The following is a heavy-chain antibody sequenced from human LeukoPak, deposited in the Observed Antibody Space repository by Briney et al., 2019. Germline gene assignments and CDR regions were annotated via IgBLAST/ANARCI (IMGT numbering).Heavy chain of an antibody. CDR1: GYTFTGYY. D-gene: IGHD3-22*01. CDR3: AMYHYDSSGPYVGAFDI. CDR2: MNPNSGHT. V-gene: IGHV1-8*02. Sequence: ASVKVSCKASGYTFTGYYMHWVRQATGQGLEWLGWMNPNSGHTGFAQKFQGRVTMTRDTSISTAYMELSSLRSEDTAMYYCAMYHYDSSGPYVGAFDIWGQGTMVTVSS. J-gene: IGHJ3*02.